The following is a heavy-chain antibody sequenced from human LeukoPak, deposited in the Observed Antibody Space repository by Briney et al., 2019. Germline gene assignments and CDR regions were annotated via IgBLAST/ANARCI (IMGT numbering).Heavy chain of an antibody. J-gene: IGHJ4*02. CDR3: ARVQVRGESLDY. Sequence: GGSLRLSCAASGFTFSSYDMNWVRQAPGKGLEWVSSISSSSSYIYYADSVKGRFTISRDNAKNSLYLQMNSLRAEDTAVYYCARVQVRGESLDYWGQGTLVTVSS. D-gene: IGHD3-10*01. CDR2: ISSSSSYI. V-gene: IGHV3-21*01. CDR1: GFTFSSYD.